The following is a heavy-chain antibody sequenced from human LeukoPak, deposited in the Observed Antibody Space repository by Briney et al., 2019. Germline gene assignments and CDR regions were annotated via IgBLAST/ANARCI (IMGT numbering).Heavy chain of an antibody. Sequence: SETLSLTCTVSGGTICSGDYYWSWIRQHPGKGLEWIGHIHDSGTTYHNPSLKSRVTISVDTSKNQFSLKLSSVTAADTAVYYCARDDANAHDYWGQGTLVTVSS. V-gene: IGHV4-31*03. D-gene: IGHD4/OR15-4a*01. CDR3: ARDDANAHDY. CDR2: IHDSGTT. J-gene: IGHJ4*02. CDR1: GGTICSGDYY.